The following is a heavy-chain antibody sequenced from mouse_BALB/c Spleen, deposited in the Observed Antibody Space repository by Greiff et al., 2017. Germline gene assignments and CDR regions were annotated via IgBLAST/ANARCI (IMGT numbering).Heavy chain of an antibody. CDR1: GFTFSSFG. CDR3: ARDGNYYAMDY. J-gene: IGHJ4*01. Sequence: EVKVVESGGGLVKPGGSLKLSCAASGFTFSSFGMHWVRQAPEKGLEWVAYISSGSSTIYYADTVKGRFTISRDNPKNTLFLQMTSLRSEDTAMYYCARDGNYYAMDYWGQGTSVTVSS. D-gene: IGHD2-1*01. V-gene: IGHV5-17*02. CDR2: ISSGSSTI.